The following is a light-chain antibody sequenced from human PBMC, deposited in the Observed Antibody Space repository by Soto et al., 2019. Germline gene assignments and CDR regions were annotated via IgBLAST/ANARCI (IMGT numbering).Light chain of an antibody. V-gene: IGKV1-5*03. CDR1: KYNHNY. CDR2: EAA. Sequence: DIQMTQSPSTLSASVGDRITITCRASKYNHNYLAWYQQKPGEAPKLLIYEAANLESGVPSRFSGSGTGTEFTLTISSLQPDDFATYYCQQSNNYPWTFGQGTRVEI. J-gene: IGKJ1*01. CDR3: QQSNNYPWT.